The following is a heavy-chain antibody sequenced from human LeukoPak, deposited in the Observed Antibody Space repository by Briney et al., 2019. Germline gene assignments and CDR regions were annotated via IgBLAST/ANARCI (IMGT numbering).Heavy chain of an antibody. CDR1: GFTVSSNY. V-gene: IGHV3-66*01. J-gene: IGHJ6*02. CDR3: ARGSSSWYEPDYGMDV. Sequence: GGSLRLSCAPSGFTVSSNYMSWVRQAPGKGLEWVSVIYSSGSTYYADSVKGRFTISRDNSKNTLYLQMNSLRAEDTAVYYCARGSSSWYEPDYGMDVWGQGTTVTVS. D-gene: IGHD6-13*01. CDR2: IYSSGST.